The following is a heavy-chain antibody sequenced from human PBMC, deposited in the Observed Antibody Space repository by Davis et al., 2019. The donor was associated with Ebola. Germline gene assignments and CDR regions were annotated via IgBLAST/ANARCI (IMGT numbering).Heavy chain of an antibody. CDR2: ISSSSSYI. Sequence: GESLKISCAASGFTFSSYSMNWVRQAPGKGLEWVSSISSSSSYIYYADSVKGRFTISRDNSKNTLYLQMNSLRAEDTAVYYCAKPISYCSGGSCPIDYWGQGALVTVSS. J-gene: IGHJ4*02. D-gene: IGHD2-15*01. CDR3: AKPISYCSGGSCPIDY. V-gene: IGHV3-21*01. CDR1: GFTFSSYS.